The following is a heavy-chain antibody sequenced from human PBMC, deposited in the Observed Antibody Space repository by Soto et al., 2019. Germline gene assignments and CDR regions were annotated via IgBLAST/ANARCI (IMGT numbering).Heavy chain of an antibody. CDR3: VRQYMVAARNSPYYLDL. V-gene: IGHV5-10-1*01. CDR2: IDPRDSYT. Sequence: PGESLKISCKGSGYSFINYWINWVRQMPDKGLEWMGRIDPRDSYTNYSPSFQGHVTISIDESINTAYLQWSSLKASDTAIYYCVRQYMVAARNSPYYLDLRGQGISVTVSS. CDR1: GYSFINYW. J-gene: IGHJ4*02. D-gene: IGHD2-15*01.